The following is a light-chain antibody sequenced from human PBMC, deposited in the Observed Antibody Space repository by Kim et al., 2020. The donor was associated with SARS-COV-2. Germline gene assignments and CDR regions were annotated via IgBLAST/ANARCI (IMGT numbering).Light chain of an antibody. CDR2: QDS. V-gene: IGLV3-1*01. CDR1: KLGDKY. J-gene: IGLJ1*01. CDR3: QAWDSSTAWV. Sequence: VAPGQTASITCSGDKLGDKYACWYQQKPGQSPVLVIYQDSKRPSGIPERFSGSNSGNTATLTISGTQAMDEADYYCQAWDSSTAWVFGTGTKVTVL.